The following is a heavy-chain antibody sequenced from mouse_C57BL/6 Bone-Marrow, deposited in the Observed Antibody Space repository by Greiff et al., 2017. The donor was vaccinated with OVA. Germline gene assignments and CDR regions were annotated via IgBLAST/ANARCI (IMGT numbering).Heavy chain of an antibody. CDR3: AREMIYYGSSPYWYFDV. CDR1: GFTFSSYA. V-gene: IGHV5-4*01. D-gene: IGHD1-1*01. CDR2: ISDGGSYT. J-gene: IGHJ1*03. Sequence: VESGGGLVKPGGSLKLSCAASGFTFSSYAMSWVRQTPEKRLEWVATISDGGSYTYYPDNVKGRFTISRDNAKNNLYLQMSHLKSEDTAMYYCAREMIYYGSSPYWYFDVWGTGTTVTVSS.